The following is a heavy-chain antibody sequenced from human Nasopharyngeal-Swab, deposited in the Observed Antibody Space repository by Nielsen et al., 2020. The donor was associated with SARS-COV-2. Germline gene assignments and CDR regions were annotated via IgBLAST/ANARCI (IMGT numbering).Heavy chain of an antibody. CDR2: ISYDGSNK. V-gene: IGHV3-30*04. D-gene: IGHD3-22*01. J-gene: IGHJ4*02. CDR3: ARGARGFYCDSSGYSNFDY. CDR1: GFTFSSYA. Sequence: GGSLRLSCAASGFTFSSYAMHWVRQAPGKGLEWVAVISYDGSNKYYADSVKGRFTISRDNSKNTLYLQMNSLRAEDTAVYYCARGARGFYCDSSGYSNFDYWGQGTLVTVSS.